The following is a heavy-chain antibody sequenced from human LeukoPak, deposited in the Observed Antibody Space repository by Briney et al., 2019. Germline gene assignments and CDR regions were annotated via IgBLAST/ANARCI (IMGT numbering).Heavy chain of an antibody. Sequence: PSETLSLTCAVYGGSFGGYYWRWIRQPPGKGLEWIGEINHSGSTNYNPSLKSRVTISIDTSKNQFSMKLSSVTAADTAVYYCARGPWGVLPPFDHWGQGTLVSVSS. V-gene: IGHV4-34*01. D-gene: IGHD2-8*01. CDR3: ARGPWGVLPPFDH. J-gene: IGHJ4*02. CDR2: INHSGST. CDR1: GGSFGGYY.